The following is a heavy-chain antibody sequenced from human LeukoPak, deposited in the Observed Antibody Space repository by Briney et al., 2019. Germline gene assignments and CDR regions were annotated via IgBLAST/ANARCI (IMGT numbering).Heavy chain of an antibody. Sequence: PGGSLRLSCAASGFTFSSYGMHRVRQAPGKGLEWVAVISYDGSNKYYADSVKGRFTISRDNPKNTLYLQMNSLRAEDTAVYYCAKENLEDLLWCDRPYGMDVWGQGTTVTVSS. CDR3: AKENLEDLLWCDRPYGMDV. CDR2: ISYDGSNK. CDR1: GFTFSSYG. J-gene: IGHJ6*02. V-gene: IGHV3-30*18. D-gene: IGHD3-3*01.